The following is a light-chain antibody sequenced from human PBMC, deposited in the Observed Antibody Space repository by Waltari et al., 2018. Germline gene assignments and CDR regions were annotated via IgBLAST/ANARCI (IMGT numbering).Light chain of an antibody. CDR1: GSNIGAGYA. J-gene: IGLJ3*02. V-gene: IGLV1-40*01. Sequence: QSVLTQPPSVSGAPGQTVTIPCTGSGSNIGAGYAVPWYQQVPRAAPKLLIYGSTSRPLGVPDRFFGSTSGTSASLAITGLQAEDEAVYYCQSYDTSLTVVFGGGTKLTVL. CDR2: GST. CDR3: QSYDTSLTVV.